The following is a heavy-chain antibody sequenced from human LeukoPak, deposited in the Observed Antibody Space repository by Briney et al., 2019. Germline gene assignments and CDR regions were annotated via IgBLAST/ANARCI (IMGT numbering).Heavy chain of an antibody. Sequence: GASVKVSCKASGGTFSSYAFSWVRQAPGQGLEWMGRIILIHGISNYAQKFQGRVTITADNSTSTAYMELNSLRSEDTAVYYCARDLDTAMAAMVNWGQGTLVTVSS. D-gene: IGHD5-18*01. CDR3: ARDLDTAMAAMVN. CDR1: GGTFSSYA. CDR2: IILIHGIS. J-gene: IGHJ4*02. V-gene: IGHV1-69*04.